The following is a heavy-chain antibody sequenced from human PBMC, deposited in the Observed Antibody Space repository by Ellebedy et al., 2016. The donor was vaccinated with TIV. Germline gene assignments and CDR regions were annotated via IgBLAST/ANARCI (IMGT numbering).Heavy chain of an antibody. Sequence: GESLKISCKGSGYSFTSYWIGWVRQMPGKGLEWMGIIYPGDSDTRYSPSFQGQVTISADKSISTAYLQWSSLKASDTAMYYCARHRRYYYGSGGTWGMDVWGQGTTVTVSS. J-gene: IGHJ6*02. CDR1: GYSFTSYW. V-gene: IGHV5-51*01. D-gene: IGHD3-10*01. CDR3: ARHRRYYYGSGGTWGMDV. CDR2: IYPGDSDT.